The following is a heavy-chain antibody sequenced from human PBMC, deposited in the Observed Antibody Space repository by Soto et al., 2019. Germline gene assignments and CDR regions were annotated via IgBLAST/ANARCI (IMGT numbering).Heavy chain of an antibody. CDR1: GGSISSYY. J-gene: IGHJ4*02. V-gene: IGHV4-59*08. CDR2: IYYSGST. CDR3: AGGGFGELSGY. Sequence: QVQLQESGPGLVKPSETLSLTCTVSGGSISSYYWSWIRQPPGKGLEWIGYIYYSGSTNYNPSLKSRVTISVDTSKNHFSLTPGSVTAADTAVYYCAGGGFGELSGYWGQGTLVTVSS. D-gene: IGHD3-10*01.